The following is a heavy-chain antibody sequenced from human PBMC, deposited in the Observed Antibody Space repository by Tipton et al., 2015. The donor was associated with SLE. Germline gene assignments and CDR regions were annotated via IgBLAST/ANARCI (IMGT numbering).Heavy chain of an antibody. CDR3: ARSAVDSSGYSFDY. CDR2: IYPGVSDA. V-gene: IGHV5-51*01. CDR1: GYSFSTYW. D-gene: IGHD3-22*01. J-gene: IGHJ4*02. Sequence: QLVQSGAEVKKPGESLKISCKGLGYSFSTYWLAWVRQMPGKGLEWMGIIYPGVSDARYSPSFQGQVTFSVDKSMSTAYLQWNSLKASDTAIYYCARSAVDSSGYSFDYWGQGTLVTVSS.